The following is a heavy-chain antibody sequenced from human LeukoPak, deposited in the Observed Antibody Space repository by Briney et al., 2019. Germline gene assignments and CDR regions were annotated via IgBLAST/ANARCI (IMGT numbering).Heavy chain of an antibody. CDR2: ISSLSSYI. CDR3: ATDGRSSGWYGFDY. J-gene: IGHJ4*02. CDR1: GFTFSSYS. V-gene: IGHV3-21*01. Sequence: GGSLRLSCAASGFTFSSYSMNWVRQAPGKGLEWVSSISSLSSYIYYADSVKGRFTISRDNAKNSLYLQMNSLRAEDTAVYYCATDGRSSGWYGFDYWGQGILVTVSS. D-gene: IGHD6-19*01.